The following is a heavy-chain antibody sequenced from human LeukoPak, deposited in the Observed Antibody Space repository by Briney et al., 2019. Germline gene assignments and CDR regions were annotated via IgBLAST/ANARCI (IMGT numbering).Heavy chain of an antibody. D-gene: IGHD6-13*01. CDR2: ISWNSGSI. CDR1: GFTFSDYA. CDR3: AKVQQQLVLYDAFDI. Sequence: GGSLRLSCAASGFTFSDYAVHWVRQAPGKGLEWVSGISWNSGSIGYADSVKGRFTISRDNAKNSLYLQMNSLRAEDTALYYCAKVQQQLVLYDAFDIWGQGTMVTVS. V-gene: IGHV3-9*01. J-gene: IGHJ3*02.